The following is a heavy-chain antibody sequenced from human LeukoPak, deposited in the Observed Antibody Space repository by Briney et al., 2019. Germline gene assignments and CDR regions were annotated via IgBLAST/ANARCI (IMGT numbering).Heavy chain of an antibody. Sequence: GSLRLSCAASGFTFSSYAMSWVRQAPGKGLEWVSGISGSGDNAYYADSVKGRFTISRDNSKNTLYLQMNSLRADDTAVYYCAKGGLVHRFDPWGQGTLVTVSS. CDR3: AKGGLVHRFDP. J-gene: IGHJ5*02. CDR2: ISGSGDNA. CDR1: GFTFSSYA. V-gene: IGHV3-23*01.